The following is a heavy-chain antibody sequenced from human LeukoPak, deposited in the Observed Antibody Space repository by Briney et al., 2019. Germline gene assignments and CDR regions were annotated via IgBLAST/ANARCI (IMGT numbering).Heavy chain of an antibody. Sequence: PSETLSLTCTVSGVSISTYYLSLVRQPPGKGLEWVGYIFYSGNTNYNPSLTSRVTISVDTDKNQFSLKLSSVTAADTAVYYCARVGYNSAFDIWGQGTMVTVSS. D-gene: IGHD5-24*01. CDR2: IFYSGNT. J-gene: IGHJ3*02. CDR1: GVSISTYY. CDR3: ARVGYNSAFDI. V-gene: IGHV4-59*01.